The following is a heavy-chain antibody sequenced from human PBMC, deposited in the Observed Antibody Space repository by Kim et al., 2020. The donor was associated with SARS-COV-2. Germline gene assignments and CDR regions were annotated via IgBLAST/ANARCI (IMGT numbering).Heavy chain of an antibody. J-gene: IGHJ5*02. D-gene: IGHD6-13*01. CDR2: ISYDGSNK. CDR3: ATQGDSSSWYLDNWFDP. Sequence: GGSLRLSCAASGFTFSRYAMHWVRQAPGKGLEWVAVISYDGSNKYYADSVKGRFTISRDNSKNTLYLQMNSLRAEDTAVYYCATQGDSSSWYLDNWFDP. CDR1: GFTFSRYA. V-gene: IGHV3-30*04.